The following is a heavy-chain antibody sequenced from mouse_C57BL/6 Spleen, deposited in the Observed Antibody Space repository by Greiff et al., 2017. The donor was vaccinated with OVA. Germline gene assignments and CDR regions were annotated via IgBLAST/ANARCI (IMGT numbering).Heavy chain of an antibody. J-gene: IGHJ3*01. CDR1: GYTFTSYW. CDR2: IYPGSGST. V-gene: IGHV1-55*01. CDR3: AREGDDGYLFAY. Sequence: VQLQQSGAELVKPGASVKMSCKASGYTFTSYWITWVKQRPGQGLEWIGDIYPGSGSTNYNEKFKSKATLTVDTSSSTAYMQLSSLTSEDSAVYYCAREGDDGYLFAYWGQGTLVTVSA. D-gene: IGHD2-3*01.